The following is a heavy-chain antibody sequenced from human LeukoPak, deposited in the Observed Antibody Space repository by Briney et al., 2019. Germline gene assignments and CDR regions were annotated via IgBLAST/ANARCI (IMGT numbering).Heavy chain of an antibody. Sequence: SGPMLVNPTQTLTLTFTVSGFSLNTRGVGVGWIRQPPGRALEWLALIYWDDDRRYSPSLKSRLTITKDTSKNQVVLTMTNMGPVDTATYFCAHRKNYYDSSVFDNWGQGTLVTVSS. J-gene: IGHJ4*02. CDR3: AHRKNYYDSSVFDN. CDR2: IYWDDDR. V-gene: IGHV2-5*02. CDR1: GFSLNTRGVG. D-gene: IGHD3-22*01.